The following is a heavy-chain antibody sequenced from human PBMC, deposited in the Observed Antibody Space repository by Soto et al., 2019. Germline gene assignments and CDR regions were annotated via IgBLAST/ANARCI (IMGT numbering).Heavy chain of an antibody. Sequence: SETLSLTCTVSGGSISSSSYYWGWIRQPPGKGLEWIGSIYYSGSTYYNPSLKSRVTISVDTSKNQFSLKLSSVTAADTAVYYCARVDSPRASFGEVSIPNWFDPWGQGTLVTVSS. D-gene: IGHD3-3*01. CDR3: ARVDSPRASFGEVSIPNWFDP. CDR2: IYYSGST. J-gene: IGHJ5*02. CDR1: GGSISSSSYY. V-gene: IGHV4-39*07.